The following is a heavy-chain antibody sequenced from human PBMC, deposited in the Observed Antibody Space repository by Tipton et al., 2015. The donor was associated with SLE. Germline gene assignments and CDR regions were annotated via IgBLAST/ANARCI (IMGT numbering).Heavy chain of an antibody. J-gene: IGHJ1*01. CDR3: STEWQYFPH. D-gene: IGHD5-12*01. CDR2: INWDGSST. CDR1: GFTFDDYS. Sequence: SLRLSCAASGFTFDDYSMHWVRQVPGKGLEWVCLINWDGSSTYYADSVKGRFTISRDDAKNSLYLQMNSLRVEDTAVYYCSTEWQYFPHWGQGTLVTVSS. V-gene: IGHV3-43*01.